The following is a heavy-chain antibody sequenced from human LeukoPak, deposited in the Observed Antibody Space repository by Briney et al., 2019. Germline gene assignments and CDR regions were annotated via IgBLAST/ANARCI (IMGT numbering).Heavy chain of an antibody. D-gene: IGHD3-3*01. Sequence: PSETLSLTGTVSGGSISSYYWSWLRQAPGRGPEYIGNVYYNGNTNYNPSLKSRVAISVDASKNQFSLKVDSVTTADTAVYYCARGDYDFWSGNWRFDTWGQGTLVTVSS. CDR2: VYYNGNT. J-gene: IGHJ4*02. V-gene: IGHV4-59*01. CDR3: ARGDYDFWSGNWRFDT. CDR1: GGSISSYY.